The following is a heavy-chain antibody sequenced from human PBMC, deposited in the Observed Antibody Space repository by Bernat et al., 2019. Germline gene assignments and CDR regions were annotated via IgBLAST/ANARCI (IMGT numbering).Heavy chain of an antibody. Sequence: QLQLQESGPGLVKPSETLSLPRTVSGDSVISGNSYWGWTRHPPGKELEWIGSIYYSGTTYYNPSLKSRVTMSVDTSKNQFSLRLSSVTAADTAVYDCTRYPRGGYSRGWVAFDIWGQGTMVTVSS. CDR2: IYYSGTT. J-gene: IGHJ3*02. V-gene: IGHV4-39*01. D-gene: IGHD6-19*01. CDR1: GDSVISGNSY. CDR3: TRYPRGGYSRGWVAFDI.